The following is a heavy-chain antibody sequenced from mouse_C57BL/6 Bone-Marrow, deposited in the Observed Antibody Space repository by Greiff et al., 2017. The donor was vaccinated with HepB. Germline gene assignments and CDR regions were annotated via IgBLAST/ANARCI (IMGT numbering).Heavy chain of an antibody. J-gene: IGHJ3*01. V-gene: IGHV1-69*01. CDR1: GYTFTSYW. D-gene: IGHD2-1*01. CDR2: IDPSDSYT. Sequence: QVQLKQPGAELVMPGASVKLSCKASGYTFTSYWMHWVKQRPGQGLEWIGEIDPSDSYTNYNQKLKGKSTLTVDKSSSTAYMQLSSLTSEDSAVYYCAREDLLYRSFAYWGQGTLVTVSA. CDR3: AREDLLYRSFAY.